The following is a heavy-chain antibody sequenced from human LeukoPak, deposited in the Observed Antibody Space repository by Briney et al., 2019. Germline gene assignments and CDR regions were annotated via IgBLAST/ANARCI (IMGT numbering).Heavy chain of an antibody. D-gene: IGHD3-3*02. CDR3: ARGHVWSCYGY. Sequence: PSQTLSLTCTVSGGSISSGSYYWSWIRQPAGKGLEWIGRIYTSGSTNYNPSLKSRVTISVDTSKNQFSLKLSSVTAADTSVYYCARGHVWSCYGYWGQGTLVTVSS. J-gene: IGHJ4*02. V-gene: IGHV4-61*02. CDR1: GGSISSGSYY. CDR2: IYTSGST.